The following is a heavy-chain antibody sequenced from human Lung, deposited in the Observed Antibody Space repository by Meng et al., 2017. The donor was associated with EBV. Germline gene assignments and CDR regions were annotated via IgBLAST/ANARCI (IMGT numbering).Heavy chain of an antibody. CDR3: ARGDGGNGSDY. D-gene: IGHD4-23*01. Sequence: QLQLVQSGDEVKKPGASVKVSCKASGYTFTSYYIHWVRQAPGQGLEWMGIINPSTGTTTYAQNLQGRVTMTRDTSTSTVYMELSSLRSEDTAVYYCARGDGGNGSDYWGQGTLVTVSS. J-gene: IGHJ4*02. V-gene: IGHV1-46*04. CDR1: GYTFTSYY. CDR2: INPSTGTT.